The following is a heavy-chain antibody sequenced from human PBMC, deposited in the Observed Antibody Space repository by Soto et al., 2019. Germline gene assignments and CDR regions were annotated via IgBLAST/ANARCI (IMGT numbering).Heavy chain of an antibody. D-gene: IGHD3-3*01. V-gene: IGHV3-15*01. Sequence: GGSLRLACASCGVSVCISGMGVSRQAQGKGLEWVGRIKSKTDGGTTDYAAPVKGRFTISRDDSKNTLYLQMNSLKTEDTAVYYCTTQDEITIFGVVIGLGYWGQGTLVTVSS. J-gene: IGHJ4*02. CDR3: TTQDEITIFGVVIGLGY. CDR2: IKSKTDGGTT. CDR1: GVSVCISG.